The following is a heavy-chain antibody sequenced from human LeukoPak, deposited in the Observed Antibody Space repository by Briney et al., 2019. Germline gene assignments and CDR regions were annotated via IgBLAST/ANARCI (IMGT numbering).Heavy chain of an antibody. J-gene: IGHJ6*03. CDR1: GYTLTELS. D-gene: IGHD6-13*01. V-gene: IGHV1-24*01. CDR2: FDPEDGET. Sequence: ASVKVSCKVSGYTLTELSMHWVRQAPGKGLEWMGGFDPEDGETIYAQKFQGRATMTEDTSTDTAYMELSSLRSEDTAVYYCATAGSSSWYKYYYYYMDVWGKGTTVTVSS. CDR3: ATAGSSSWYKYYYYYMDV.